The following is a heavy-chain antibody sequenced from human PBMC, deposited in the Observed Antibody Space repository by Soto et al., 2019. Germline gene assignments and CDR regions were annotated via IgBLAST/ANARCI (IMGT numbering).Heavy chain of an antibody. J-gene: IGHJ4*02. Sequence: EVQLVESGGGLVKPGGSLRLSCAASGFTFSSYSMNWVRQAPGKGLEWVSSISSSSSYIYYADLVKGRFTISRDNAKNSLYLQMNSLRAEDTAVYYCATEKHYFDTGGYYYWGQGTLVTVSS. CDR2: ISSSSSYI. CDR3: ATEKHYFDTGGYYY. D-gene: IGHD3-22*01. V-gene: IGHV3-21*01. CDR1: GFTFSSYS.